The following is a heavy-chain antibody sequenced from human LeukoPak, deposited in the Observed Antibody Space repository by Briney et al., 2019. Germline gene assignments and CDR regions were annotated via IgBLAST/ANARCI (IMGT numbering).Heavy chain of an antibody. D-gene: IGHD2-15*01. Sequence: WGSLRLSCAASGFTDNTNYLNWVRQAPGKGLEWVSTVYTYGTTYYADSVKGRFTISRDNSKNTLYLQMNSLRPEDTAVYYCAAQDTFFDSWGQGTLVTVSS. CDR1: GFTDNTNY. CDR3: AAQDTFFDS. CDR2: VYTYGTT. J-gene: IGHJ4*02. V-gene: IGHV3-53*01.